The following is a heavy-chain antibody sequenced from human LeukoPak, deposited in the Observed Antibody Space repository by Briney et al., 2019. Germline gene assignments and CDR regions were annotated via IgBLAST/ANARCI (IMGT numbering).Heavy chain of an antibody. J-gene: IGHJ4*02. CDR2: INWNGGST. CDR3: AKSQGYYDSSGSH. Sequence: GGSLRLSCAASGFTFDDYGVSWVRQAPGKGLEWVSGINWNGGSTGYADSMKGRFTVSRDNAKNSLYLQMNSLRAEDTAVYYCAKSQGYYDSSGSHWGQGTLVTVSS. D-gene: IGHD3-22*01. V-gene: IGHV3-20*04. CDR1: GFTFDDYG.